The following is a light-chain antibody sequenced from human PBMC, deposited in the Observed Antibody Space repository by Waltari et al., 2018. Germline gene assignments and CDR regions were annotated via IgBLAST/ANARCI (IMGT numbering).Light chain of an antibody. Sequence: DIQMTQSPSTLSAFVGDSVTITCRASQSISNWLAWYQQKPGKAPKLLIYKASTLESGVPSRFSGSGAGTEFTLTISSLQPDDFATYYCQQYNSYSLLTFGGGTKVEIK. CDR2: KAS. CDR3: QQYNSYSLLT. J-gene: IGKJ4*01. V-gene: IGKV1-5*03. CDR1: QSISNW.